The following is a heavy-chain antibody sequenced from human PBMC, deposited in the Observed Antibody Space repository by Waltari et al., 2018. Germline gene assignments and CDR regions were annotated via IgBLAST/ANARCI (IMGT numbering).Heavy chain of an antibody. D-gene: IGHD6-19*01. Sequence: QLQLQESGPGLVEPSETLSLTCTASGDSISNNNYYWGLIPQPRGTGLQWIGRIHYIGDTYYSSSLKSRVIISVDTSNNQFSLRLTSVTAADTAIYFCARNQRGWFDAFDIWGQGTAVTVSS. J-gene: IGHJ3*02. CDR1: GDSISNNNYY. CDR2: IHYIGDT. CDR3: ARNQRGWFDAFDI. V-gene: IGHV4-39*07.